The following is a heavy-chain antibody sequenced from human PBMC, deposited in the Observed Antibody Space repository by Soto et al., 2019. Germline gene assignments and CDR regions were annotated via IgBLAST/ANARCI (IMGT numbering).Heavy chain of an antibody. J-gene: IGHJ3*02. V-gene: IGHV1-3*01. CDR3: AREDIVGATLGAFDN. Sequence: ASVKVSCKASGYTFTSYAMHWVRQAPGQRLEWMGWINAGNGNTKYSQKFQGRVTITRDTSASTAYMELSSLRSEDTAVYYCAREDIVGATLGAFDNWGQGTMVTVSS. CDR2: INAGNGNT. CDR1: GYTFTSYA. D-gene: IGHD1-26*01.